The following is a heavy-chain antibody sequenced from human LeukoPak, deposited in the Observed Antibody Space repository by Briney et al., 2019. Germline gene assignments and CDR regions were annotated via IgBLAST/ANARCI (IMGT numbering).Heavy chain of an antibody. Sequence: GASVKVSCKASGYTFTGYYMHWVRQAPGQGLEWMGWINPNSGGTNYAQKFQGWVTMTRDTSISTAYMELSRLRSDDTAVYYCARHSSGWPLSDAPYLPFDYWGQGTLVTVSS. CDR1: GYTFTGYY. V-gene: IGHV1-2*04. CDR3: ARHSSGWPLSDAPYLPFDY. J-gene: IGHJ4*02. CDR2: INPNSGGT. D-gene: IGHD6-19*01.